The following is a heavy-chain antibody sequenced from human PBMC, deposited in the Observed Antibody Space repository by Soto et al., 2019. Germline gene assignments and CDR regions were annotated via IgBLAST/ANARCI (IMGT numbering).Heavy chain of an antibody. J-gene: IGHJ6*02. Sequence: ASVKVSCKASGYTFTSYGISWVRQAPGQGLEWMGWISAYNGNTNYAQKLQGRVTMTTDTSTSTAYMELRSLRSDDTAVYYCAREDRDRETGLVPAAIDGMDVSGQGTTVTVS. CDR1: GYTFTSYG. CDR2: ISAYNGNT. V-gene: IGHV1-18*01. CDR3: AREDRDRETGLVPAAIDGMDV. D-gene: IGHD2-2*01.